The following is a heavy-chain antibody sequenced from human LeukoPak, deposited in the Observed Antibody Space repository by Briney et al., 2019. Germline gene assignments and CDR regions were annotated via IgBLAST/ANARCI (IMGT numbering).Heavy chain of an antibody. CDR2: ISGSGGSA. V-gene: IGHV3-23*01. D-gene: IGHD2-2*01. Sequence: GASLRLSCAASGFTFSSYAMSWVRQAPGKGLEWVSAISGSGGSAYYADSVKGRFTISRDNSKNTLYLQMNSLRAEDTAVYYCAKGGYHLNDYYGMDVWGQGTTVTVSS. CDR1: GFTFSSYA. J-gene: IGHJ6*02. CDR3: AKGGYHLNDYYGMDV.